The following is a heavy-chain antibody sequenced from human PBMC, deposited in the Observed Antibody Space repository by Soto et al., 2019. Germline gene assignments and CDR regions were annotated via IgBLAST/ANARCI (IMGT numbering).Heavy chain of an antibody. CDR2: ISYDGSNK. CDR1: GFTFSSYG. Sequence: QVQLVESGGGVVQPGRSLRLSCAASGFTFSSYGMHWVRQAPGKGLEWVAVISYDGSNKYYADSVKGRFTISRDNSKNTLYLQMNSLRAEDTAVYYCATGAYSGSYLDYWGQGTLVTVSS. J-gene: IGHJ4*02. CDR3: ATGAYSGSYLDY. D-gene: IGHD1-26*01. V-gene: IGHV3-30*03.